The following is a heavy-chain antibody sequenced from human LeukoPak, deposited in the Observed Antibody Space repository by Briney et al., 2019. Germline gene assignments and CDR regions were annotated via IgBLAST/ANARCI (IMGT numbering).Heavy chain of an antibody. V-gene: IGHV4-39*07. CDR3: ARVSFNGRNDY. Sequence: SETLSLTCTVSGGSISTSNYYWGWIRQPPGKGLEWIGNIFYSGSTYYSPSVKSRVTISLDTSRNQFSLKLISVTAADTAVYYCARVSFNGRNDYWGQGTLVTVSS. CDR1: GGSISTSNYY. J-gene: IGHJ4*02. CDR2: IFYSGST.